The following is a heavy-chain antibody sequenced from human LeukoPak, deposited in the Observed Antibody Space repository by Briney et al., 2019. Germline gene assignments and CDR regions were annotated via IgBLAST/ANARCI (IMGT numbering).Heavy chain of an antibody. Sequence: PGGSLRLSCATSGFTFSTFWMHWVRQAPGKGLEWVSGINWNGGSTGYADSVKGRFTISRDNAKNSLYLQMNSLRAEDTALYYCARAVYDFWSGYYTLAGAGYYYYYMDVWGKGTTVTVSS. CDR3: ARAVYDFWSGYYTLAGAGYYYYYMDV. D-gene: IGHD3-3*01. J-gene: IGHJ6*03. CDR2: INWNGGST. V-gene: IGHV3-20*04. CDR1: GFTFSTFW.